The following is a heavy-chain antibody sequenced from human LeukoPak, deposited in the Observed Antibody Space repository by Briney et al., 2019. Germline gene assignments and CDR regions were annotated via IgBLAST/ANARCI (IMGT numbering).Heavy chain of an antibody. V-gene: IGHV3-7*01. Sequence: GGSLRLSCAASGFTLSTHWMDWVRQAPGKGLEWVANIKQDGSEKCYVDSVKGRFTIFRDNAKNSLYLQMNSLRAEDTAVYYCARDRWELLSNSYHYCGLDVWGQGTTVTVSS. D-gene: IGHD2-15*01. J-gene: IGHJ6*02. CDR2: IKQDGSEK. CDR3: ARDRWELLSNSYHYCGLDV. CDR1: GFTLSTHW.